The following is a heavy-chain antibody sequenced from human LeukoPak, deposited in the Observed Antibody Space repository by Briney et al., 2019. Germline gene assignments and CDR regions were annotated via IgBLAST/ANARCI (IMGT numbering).Heavy chain of an antibody. J-gene: IGHJ4*02. D-gene: IGHD2-21*01. V-gene: IGHV1-18*04. Sequence: GASVKVSCKASGYTFTGYYMHWVRQAPGQGLEWMGWISAYNGNTNYAQKLQGRVTMTTDTSTSTAYMELRSLRSDDTAVYYCARMPHSPYSPVTPDYWGQGTLVTVSS. CDR1: GYTFTGYY. CDR2: ISAYNGNT. CDR3: ARMPHSPYSPVTPDY.